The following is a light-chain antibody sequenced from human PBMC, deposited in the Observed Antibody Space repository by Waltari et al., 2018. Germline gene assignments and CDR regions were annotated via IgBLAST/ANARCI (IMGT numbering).Light chain of an antibody. CDR1: QSVSVN. Sequence: EVVLTQSPATLSLSPGERATLSCRASQSVSVNLAWYQQRPGQAPRLLIYSASTRATVIPARFSGSGSGTEFTLTISSLESEDFAVYYCQQSHNWPPLTFGGGTKVEIK. J-gene: IGKJ4*01. CDR3: QQSHNWPPLT. CDR2: SAS. V-gene: IGKV3-15*01.